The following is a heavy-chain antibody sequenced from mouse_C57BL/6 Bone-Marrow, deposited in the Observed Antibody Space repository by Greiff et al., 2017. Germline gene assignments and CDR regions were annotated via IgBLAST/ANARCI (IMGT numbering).Heavy chain of an antibody. J-gene: IGHJ1*03. D-gene: IGHD2-4*01. V-gene: IGHV1-63*01. Sequence: VQLQQSGAELVRPGTSVKMSCKASGYTFTNYWIGWAKQRPGHGLEWIGDIYPGGGYTNYNEKFKGKAKLTADKSSSTAYMQFSSLTSEDSSIYYCAKYYDYDWYLNVWGTGTTVTVSS. CDR2: IYPGGGYT. CDR3: AKYYDYDWYLNV. CDR1: GYTFTNYW.